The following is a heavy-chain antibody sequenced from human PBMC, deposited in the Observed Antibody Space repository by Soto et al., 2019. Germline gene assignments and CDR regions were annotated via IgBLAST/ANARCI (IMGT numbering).Heavy chain of an antibody. CDR3: AASPNADFFDY. J-gene: IGHJ4*02. V-gene: IGHV4-31*03. CDR1: GGSISSGAYY. Sequence: QVQLQESGPGLVTPSQSLSLTCTVSGGSISSGAYYWRWIRQHPGRGLEWIGHISYSGKSDYNPSLESRVAISLDTPRNKFSLKLSSVTAADTAVYYCAASPNADFFDYWGPGALVTVSA. CDR2: ISYSGKS.